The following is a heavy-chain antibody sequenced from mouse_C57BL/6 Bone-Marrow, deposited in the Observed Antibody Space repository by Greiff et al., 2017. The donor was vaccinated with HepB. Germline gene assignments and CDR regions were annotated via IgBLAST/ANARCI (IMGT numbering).Heavy chain of an antibody. V-gene: IGHV5-16*01. CDR1: GFTFSDYY. D-gene: IGHD2-5*01. CDR3: ARGDSNLYYFDY. Sequence: EVMLVESEGGLVQPGSSMKLSCTASGFTFSDYYMAWVRQVPEKGLEWVANINYDGSSTYYLDSLKSRFIISRDNAKNILYLQMSSLKSEDTATYYCARGDSNLYYFDYWGQGTTLTVSS. J-gene: IGHJ2*01. CDR2: INYDGSST.